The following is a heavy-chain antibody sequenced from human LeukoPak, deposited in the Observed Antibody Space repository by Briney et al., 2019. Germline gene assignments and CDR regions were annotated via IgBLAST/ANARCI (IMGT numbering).Heavy chain of an antibody. CDR2: IWYDGSNK. V-gene: IGHV3-33*01. CDR1: GFTFSSYG. CDR3: ARGRGPPYDASDI. Sequence: SGGSLRLSCAASGFTFSSYGMHWVRQAPGKGLEWVAVIWYDGSNKYYADSVKGRFTISRDNSKNTLYLQMNSLRAEDTAVYYCARGRGPPYDASDIWGQGTMVTVSS. J-gene: IGHJ3*02.